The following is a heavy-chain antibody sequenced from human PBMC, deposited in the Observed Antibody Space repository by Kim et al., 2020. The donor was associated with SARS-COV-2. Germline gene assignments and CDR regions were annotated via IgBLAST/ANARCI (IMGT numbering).Heavy chain of an antibody. CDR1: GCTFTSYH. J-gene: IGHJ4*02. V-gene: IGHV1-46*01. CDR2: INASVRSA. Sequence: ASVKVSCKASGCTFTSYHMNWVRQAPGQGLEWMGFINASVRSANYPQKFQGRVTMTRGPSASTVYMALGSRSSEDTALHYCAREGPNTYYFDYWGQGTLV. D-gene: IGHD3-16*01. CDR3: AREGPNTYYFDY.